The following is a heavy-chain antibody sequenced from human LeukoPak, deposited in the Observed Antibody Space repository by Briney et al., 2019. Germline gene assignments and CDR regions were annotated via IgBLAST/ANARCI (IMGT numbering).Heavy chain of an antibody. D-gene: IGHD3-16*02. CDR2: IYYSGST. CDR1: GGSISSHY. Sequence: SETLSLTCTVSGGSISSHYWSWIRQPPGKGLAWIGYIYYSGSTNYNPSLKSRVTISVDTSKNQFSLKLSSVTAADTAVYYCARGRLGELSLGPFDYWGQGTLVTVSS. CDR3: ARGRLGELSLGPFDY. J-gene: IGHJ4*02. V-gene: IGHV4-59*11.